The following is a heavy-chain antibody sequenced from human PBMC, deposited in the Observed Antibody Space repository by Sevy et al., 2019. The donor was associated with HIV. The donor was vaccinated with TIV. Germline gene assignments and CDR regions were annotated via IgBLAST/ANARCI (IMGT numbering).Heavy chain of an antibody. Sequence: GGSLRLCCAASGFTFSSYWMSWVRQAPGKGLEWVANIKQDGSEKYYVDSVKGRFTISRDNAKNSLYLQMNSLRAEDTAVYYCARDGLSSSGPPDYWGQGTLVTVSS. D-gene: IGHD3-22*01. CDR2: IKQDGSEK. V-gene: IGHV3-7*01. CDR1: GFTFSSYW. CDR3: ARDGLSSSGPPDY. J-gene: IGHJ4*02.